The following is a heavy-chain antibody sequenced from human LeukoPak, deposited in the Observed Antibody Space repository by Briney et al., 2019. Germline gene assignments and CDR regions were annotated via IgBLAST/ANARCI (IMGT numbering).Heavy chain of an antibody. CDR3: ARDKVLVVVAATFDY. CDR2: ISYDGSNK. CDR1: GLTFSSYA. V-gene: IGHV3-30-3*01. Sequence: GGSLRLSCAASGLTFSSYAMHWVRQAPGKGLEWVAVISYDGSNKYYADSVKGRFTISRDNSKNTLYLQMNSLRAEDTAVYYCARDKVLVVVAATFDYWGQGTLVTVSS. D-gene: IGHD2-15*01. J-gene: IGHJ4*02.